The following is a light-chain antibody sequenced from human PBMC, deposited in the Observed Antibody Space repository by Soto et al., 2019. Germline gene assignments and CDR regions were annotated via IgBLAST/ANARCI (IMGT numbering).Light chain of an antibody. CDR1: QSINTY. CDR3: QESYSHSRT. V-gene: IGKV1-39*01. CDR2: AAS. Sequence: DIQMTQSPSSLSASVGDRVTITCRASQSINTYLNWYQQKPGKAPKLLIYAASSLQSGVPSRFSGSGSGTDVTLTIGSLQPEDFATYYCQESYSHSRTFGPGTKVDI. J-gene: IGKJ3*01.